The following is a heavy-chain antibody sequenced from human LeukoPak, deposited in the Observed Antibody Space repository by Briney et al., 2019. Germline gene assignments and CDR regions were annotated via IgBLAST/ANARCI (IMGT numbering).Heavy chain of an antibody. CDR2: IYYSGST. Sequence: PSETLSLTCTVSGGSISSSSYYWGWIRQPPGKGLEWIGSIYYSGSTYYNPSLKSRVTISVDTSKNQFSLKLSSVTAADTAVYYCASIAGRKLYCSSTSCPYFDYWGQGTLVTVSS. J-gene: IGHJ4*02. CDR3: ASIAGRKLYCSSTSCPYFDY. V-gene: IGHV4-39*07. D-gene: IGHD2-2*01. CDR1: GGSISSSSYY.